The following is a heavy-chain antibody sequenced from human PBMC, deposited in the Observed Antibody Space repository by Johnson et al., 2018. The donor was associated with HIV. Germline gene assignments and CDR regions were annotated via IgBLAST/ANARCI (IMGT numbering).Heavy chain of an antibody. CDR2: IYSGDTT. Sequence: QVQLVESGGGVVQPGWSLRLSCAASGFTFSSYAMHWVRQAPGKGLEWVAVIYSGDTTYYAGSVKGRFTISRDNSKNTLYLQMNSLRVDDTAIYYCARAYTYGAFDIWGQGTMVTVSS. CDR1: GFTFSSYA. J-gene: IGHJ3*02. D-gene: IGHD5-18*01. V-gene: IGHV3-NL1*01. CDR3: ARAYTYGAFDI.